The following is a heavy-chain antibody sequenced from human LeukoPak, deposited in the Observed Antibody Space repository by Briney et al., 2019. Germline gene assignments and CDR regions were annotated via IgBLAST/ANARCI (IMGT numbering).Heavy chain of an antibody. CDR2: ISGSGGST. V-gene: IGHV3-23*01. J-gene: IGHJ4*02. D-gene: IGHD3-22*01. CDR1: GFTFSSYA. Sequence: GGSLRLSCAASGFTFSSYAMSWVRQAPGKGLEWVSAISGSGGSTYYADSVKGRFTISRDNSKNTLYLQMNSLRAEDTAVYYCASPPDLHYYGSSGYNFDYWGQGTLVTVSS. CDR3: ASPPDLHYYGSSGYNFDY.